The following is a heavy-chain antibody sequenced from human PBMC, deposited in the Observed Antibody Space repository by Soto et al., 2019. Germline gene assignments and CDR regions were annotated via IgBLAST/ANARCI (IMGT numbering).Heavy chain of an antibody. CDR2: IYYGGSS. D-gene: IGHD4-17*01. CDR1: GDSISSSSYY. Sequence: QVQLQESGPGLVKPSQTLSLTCTVSGDSISSSSYYWSWIRQYPGKGLEWIGHIYYGGSSDYSPSSPPLVTVTVHRSKNEFPLGFKVVGAACMAVYYCSRGVPVTTCGFRDYPGSPFGHWGEGTLVTV. V-gene: IGHV4-31*01. J-gene: IGHJ4*02. CDR3: SRGVPVTTCGFRDYPGSPFGH.